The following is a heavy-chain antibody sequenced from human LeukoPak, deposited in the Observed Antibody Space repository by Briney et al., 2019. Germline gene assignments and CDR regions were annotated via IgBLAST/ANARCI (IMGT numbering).Heavy chain of an antibody. Sequence: ASVKVSCKASGYTFTSYATHWVRQAPGQRLEWMGWINAGYGNTKYSQKFQGRVTITRDTSASTAYMELSSLRSEDTAVYYCARRRDSFDYWGQGTLVTVSS. CDR3: ARRRDSFDY. CDR1: GYTFTSYA. CDR2: INAGYGNT. J-gene: IGHJ4*02. V-gene: IGHV1-3*01.